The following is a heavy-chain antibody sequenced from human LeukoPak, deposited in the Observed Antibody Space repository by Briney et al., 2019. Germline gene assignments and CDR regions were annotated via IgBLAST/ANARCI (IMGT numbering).Heavy chain of an antibody. CDR1: GGSISSGDYY. CDR2: IYYSGST. CDR3: ARDRPTYYDILTGPTDYYYYGMDV. Sequence: SGTLSLTCTVSGGSISSGDYYWSWIRQPPGKGLEWIGYIYYSGSTYYNPSLKSRVTISVDTSKNQFSLKLSSVTAADTAVYYCARDRPTYYDILTGPTDYYYYGMDVWGQGTTVTVSS. V-gene: IGHV4-30-4*01. D-gene: IGHD3-9*01. J-gene: IGHJ6*02.